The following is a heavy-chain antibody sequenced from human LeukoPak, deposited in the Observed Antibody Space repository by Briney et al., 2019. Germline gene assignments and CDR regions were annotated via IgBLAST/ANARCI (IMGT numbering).Heavy chain of an antibody. Sequence: GGSLRLSCAASGFTFSSYGMHWVRQAPGKGLEWVAFIRSDGSIKYYTESLKGRFTISRDNSKNTLYLQMTNLRVEDTAIYYCARGAYRISWPGIDYWGQGTLVTVSS. CDR3: ARGAYRISWPGIDY. J-gene: IGHJ4*02. CDR1: GFTFSSYG. V-gene: IGHV3-30*02. CDR2: IRSDGSIK. D-gene: IGHD3-16*02.